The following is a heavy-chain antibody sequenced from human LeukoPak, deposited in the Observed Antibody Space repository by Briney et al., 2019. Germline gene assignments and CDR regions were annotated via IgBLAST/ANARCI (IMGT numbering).Heavy chain of an antibody. CDR3: ARRAGEYSHPYDY. V-gene: IGHV3-53*01. Sequence: GGSLRLSCTVSGFTVSSNSISWVRQAPGKGLEWVSFIYSGGNTHYSDSVKGRFTISRDNSKNTLYLQMNSLRADDTAVYYCARRAGEYSHPYDYWGQGTLVTVSS. J-gene: IGHJ4*02. CDR1: GFTVSSNS. CDR2: IYSGGNT. D-gene: IGHD4-17*01.